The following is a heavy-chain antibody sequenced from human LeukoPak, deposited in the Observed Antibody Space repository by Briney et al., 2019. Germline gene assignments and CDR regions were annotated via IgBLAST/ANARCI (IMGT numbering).Heavy chain of an antibody. V-gene: IGHV3-23*01. J-gene: IGHJ4*02. CDR1: GFTFNTYA. CDR2: LIGSGGNT. D-gene: IGHD3-22*01. Sequence: GGSLRLSCAASGFTFNTYAMSWVRQAPGKGLEWVSALIGSGGNTYYANSVKGRFTISRDYSKNTLYLQMNSLRDEDTAVYYCAYYDVCGYYHGACGYWGRGTLATVTA. CDR3: AYYDVCGYYHGACGY.